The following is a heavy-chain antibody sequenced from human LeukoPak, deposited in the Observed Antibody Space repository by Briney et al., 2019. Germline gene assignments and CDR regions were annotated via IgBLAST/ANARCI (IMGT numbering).Heavy chain of an antibody. CDR2: IHPSGST. D-gene: IGHD5-18*01. Sequence: SETLSLTCTVYGGSFSDYHWGWIRQPPGKRLEWIGEIHPSGSTNYSPSLKSRVTISLDASKNQFSLKLSSVAAADTAVYFCARVGYSYVINDWSRTGLGAYPTKYYYHMDVWDKGTTVTVSS. V-gene: IGHV4-34*01. CDR1: GGSFSDYH. J-gene: IGHJ6*03. CDR3: ARVGYSYVINDWSRTGLGAYPTKYYYHMDV.